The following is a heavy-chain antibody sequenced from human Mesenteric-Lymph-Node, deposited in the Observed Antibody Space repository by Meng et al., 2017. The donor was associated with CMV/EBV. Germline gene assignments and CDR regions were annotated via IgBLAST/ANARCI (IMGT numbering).Heavy chain of an antibody. J-gene: IGHJ4*02. Sequence: GGSLRLSCAASGFSFSSYAMSWVRQAPGKGLEWVSIISGSGTSTYYVDSVKGRFTISRDNSKNTLYLQMNSLRVEDTAVYYCAKDVKSGSSTRTPDFWGQGTLVTVSS. CDR1: GFSFSSYA. CDR3: AKDVKSGSSTRTPDF. V-gene: IGHV3-23*01. CDR2: ISGSGTST. D-gene: IGHD3-10*01.